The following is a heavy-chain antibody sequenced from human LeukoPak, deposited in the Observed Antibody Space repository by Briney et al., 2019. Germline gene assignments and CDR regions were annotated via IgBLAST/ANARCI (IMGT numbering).Heavy chain of an antibody. CDR3: TRVRYCSGGSCYYFDY. CDR2: IRSKAYGGTT. V-gene: IGHV3-49*03. Sequence: QPGRSLRLSCTASGFTFGDYAMSWFRQAPGKGQEWVGFIRSKAYGGTTEYAASVKGRFTISRDDSKSIAYLQMNSLKTEDTAVYYCTRVRYCSGGSCYYFDYWGQGTLVTVSS. J-gene: IGHJ4*02. CDR1: GFTFGDYA. D-gene: IGHD2-15*01.